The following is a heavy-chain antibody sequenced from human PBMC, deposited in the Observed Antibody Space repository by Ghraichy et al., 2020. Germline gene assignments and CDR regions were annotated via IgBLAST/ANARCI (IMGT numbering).Heavy chain of an antibody. J-gene: IGHJ4*02. CDR1: GFTFSSYS. Sequence: GESLNISCAASGFTFSSYSMNWVRQAPGKGLEWVSYISSSSSTIYYADSVKGRFTISRDNAKNSLYLQMNSLRDEDTAVYYCARAKSGSYSTGFDYWGQGTLVTVSS. D-gene: IGHD1-26*01. CDR2: ISSSSSTI. V-gene: IGHV3-48*02. CDR3: ARAKSGSYSTGFDY.